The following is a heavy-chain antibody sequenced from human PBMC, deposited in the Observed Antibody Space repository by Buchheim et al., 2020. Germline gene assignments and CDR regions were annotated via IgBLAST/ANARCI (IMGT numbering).Heavy chain of an antibody. J-gene: IGHJ6*02. CDR1: GFTFSSYG. CDR2: ISYDGSNK. D-gene: IGHD3-3*01. Sequence: QVQLVESGGGVVQPGRSLRLSCAASGFTFSSYGMHWVRQAPGKGLEWVAVISYDGSNKYYADSVKGRFTISRDNSKNTLYLQMNSLRAEDTAVYYCANLDQPDKYYDFWSGYYTGYGMDVWGQGTT. CDR3: ANLDQPDKYYDFWSGYYTGYGMDV. V-gene: IGHV3-30*18.